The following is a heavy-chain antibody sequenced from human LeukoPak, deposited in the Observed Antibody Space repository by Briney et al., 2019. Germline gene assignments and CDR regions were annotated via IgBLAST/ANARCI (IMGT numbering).Heavy chain of an antibody. Sequence: ASVKVSCKASGYTFTGYCIHWVRQAPGQGLEWMGWINPNSGGTNYAQKFQGRVTMTRDTSITTAYMELSRLISDDTAVYYCARGLTDEHQLILHWFDPWGQGTLVTVSS. CDR3: ARGLTDEHQLILHWFDP. CDR2: INPNSGGT. J-gene: IGHJ5*02. V-gene: IGHV1-2*02. D-gene: IGHD2-2*01. CDR1: GYTFTGYC.